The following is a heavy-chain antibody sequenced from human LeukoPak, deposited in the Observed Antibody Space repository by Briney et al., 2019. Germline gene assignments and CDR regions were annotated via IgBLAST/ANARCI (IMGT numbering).Heavy chain of an antibody. V-gene: IGHV3-7*01. CDR3: AKEGPVGYSGSYYDAFDI. CDR1: GFTFSSFW. Sequence: PGGSLRLSCAASGFTFSSFWMSWVRQAPGKGLEWVANINQDGSGKYFVNSVKGRFTISRDNAKNSLYLQMNSLRAEDTAVYYCAKEGPVGYSGSYYDAFDIWGQGTVVTVSS. D-gene: IGHD1-26*01. J-gene: IGHJ3*02. CDR2: INQDGSGK.